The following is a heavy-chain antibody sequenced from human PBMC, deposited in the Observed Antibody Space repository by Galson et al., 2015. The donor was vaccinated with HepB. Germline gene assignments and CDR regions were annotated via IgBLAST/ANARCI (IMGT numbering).Heavy chain of an antibody. CDR3: ASCYYVSSGYRWFDP. J-gene: IGHJ5*02. Sequence: SVTVSCKASGSTFTSYYMHWVRQAPGQGLEWMGIINPSGGSTSYAQKFQGRVTMTRDTSTSTVYMELSSLRSEDTAVYYCASCYYVSSGYRWFDPWGQGTLVTVSS. V-gene: IGHV1-46*01. CDR1: GSTFTSYY. D-gene: IGHD3-22*01. CDR2: INPSGGST.